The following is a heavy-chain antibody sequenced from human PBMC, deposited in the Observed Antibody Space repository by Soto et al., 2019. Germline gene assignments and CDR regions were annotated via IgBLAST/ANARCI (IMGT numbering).Heavy chain of an antibody. V-gene: IGHV5-51*01. D-gene: IGHD6-19*01. CDR1: GYSFTSYW. CDR2: IYPGDSDT. Sequence: GESLKIFCKGSGYSFTSYWIGWGRQMPGKGLEWKGIIYPGDSDTRYSPSFQGQVTISADKSISTAYLQWSSLKASDTAMFYCARHLDSSGWYNYYYGMDVWGQGTTVTVSS. J-gene: IGHJ6*02. CDR3: ARHLDSSGWYNYYYGMDV.